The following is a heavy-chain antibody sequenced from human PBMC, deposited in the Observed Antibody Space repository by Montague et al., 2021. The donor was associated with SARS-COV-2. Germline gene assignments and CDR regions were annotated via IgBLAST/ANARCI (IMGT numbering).Heavy chain of an antibody. CDR3: ARHGKTRIAMIVVVIGYFDY. Sequence: SETRSLTCTVSGGSISSSSYYWGWIRQPPGKGLEWIGSIYYSGSTYYXPSLKSRVTISVDTSKNQFSLKLSSVTAADTAVYYCARHGKTRIAMIVVVIGYFDYWGRGTLVTVSS. CDR1: GGSISSSSYY. D-gene: IGHD3-22*01. CDR2: IYYSGST. V-gene: IGHV4-39*01. J-gene: IGHJ4*02.